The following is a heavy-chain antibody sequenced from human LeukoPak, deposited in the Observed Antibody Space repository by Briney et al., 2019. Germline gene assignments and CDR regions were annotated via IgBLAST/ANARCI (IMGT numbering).Heavy chain of an antibody. CDR2: IIPIFGTA. CDR3: ARGKTYYYDSSGYYPFDY. V-gene: IGHV1-69*05. Sequence: SVKVSCKASGGTFSSYAISWVRQAPGQGLEWMGGIIPIFGTANYAQKFQGRVTITTDESTSTAYIELSSLRSEDTAVYYCARGKTYYYDSSGYYPFDYWGQGTLVTVSS. J-gene: IGHJ4*02. CDR1: GGTFSSYA. D-gene: IGHD3-22*01.